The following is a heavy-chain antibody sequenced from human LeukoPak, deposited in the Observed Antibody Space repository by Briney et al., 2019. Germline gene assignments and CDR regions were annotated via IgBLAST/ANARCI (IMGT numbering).Heavy chain of an antibody. CDR1: GFTFSSYG. V-gene: IGHV3-30*18. CDR2: ISYDGSNK. Sequence: GGSLRLSCAASGFTFSSYGMHWVRQAPGKGLEWVAVISYDGSNKSDSVKGRFTIPRDNSKNTLYLQMNSLRAEDTAVYYCAKGKAAAGSGYFDYWGQGTLVTVSS. CDR3: AKGKAAAGSGYFDY. D-gene: IGHD6-13*01. J-gene: IGHJ4*02.